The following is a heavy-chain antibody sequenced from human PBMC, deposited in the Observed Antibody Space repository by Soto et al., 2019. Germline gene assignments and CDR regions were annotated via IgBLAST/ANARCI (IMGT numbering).Heavy chain of an antibody. CDR1: GFTFSTYT. J-gene: IGHJ4*02. D-gene: IGHD3-22*01. CDR3: ARADSSGYYPGFFDY. V-gene: IGHV3-21*01. CDR2: ISGSSSYI. Sequence: LRLSCASSGFTFSTYTMNWVRQAPGKGLEWVSFISGSSSYIYYADSVKGRFTISRDDAKKSLYLQMNSLRAEDTAVYYCARADSSGYYPGFFDYWGQGTQVTVSS.